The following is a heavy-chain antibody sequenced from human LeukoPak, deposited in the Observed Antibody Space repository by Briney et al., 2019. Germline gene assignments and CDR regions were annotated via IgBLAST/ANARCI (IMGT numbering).Heavy chain of an antibody. Sequence: ASVKVSCKASGYTFSDYYIHWVRQAPGQGLEWMGWINPNGGDTRYAQTLQGRVTMTTDTSTSTAYMELRSLRFDDTAVYYCARFSLGAAAAGFDPWGQGTLVTVSS. CDR3: ARFSLGAAAAGFDP. V-gene: IGHV1-2*02. CDR1: GYTFSDYY. J-gene: IGHJ5*02. CDR2: INPNGGDT. D-gene: IGHD6-13*01.